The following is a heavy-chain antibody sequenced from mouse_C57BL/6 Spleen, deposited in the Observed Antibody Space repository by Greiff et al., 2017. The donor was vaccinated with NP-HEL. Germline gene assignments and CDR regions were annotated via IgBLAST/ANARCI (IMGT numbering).Heavy chain of an antibody. CDR1: GYTFTDYY. V-gene: IGHV1-26*01. CDR2: INPNNGGT. D-gene: IGHD1-3*01. J-gene: IGHJ4*01. Sequence: EVQLQQSGPELVKPGASVKISCKASGYTFTDYYMNWVKQSHGKSLEWIGDINPNNGGTSYNQKFKGKATLTVDKSSSTAYMELRSLTSEDSAVYYCARSAHRGDYWGQGTSVTVSS. CDR3: ARSAHRGDY.